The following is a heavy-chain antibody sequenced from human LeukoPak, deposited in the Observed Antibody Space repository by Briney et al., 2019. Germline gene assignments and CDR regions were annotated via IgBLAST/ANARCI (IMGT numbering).Heavy chain of an antibody. CDR1: GFTFSSYS. D-gene: IGHD1-26*01. CDR2: ISSSSSYI. Sequence: PGGSLRLSCAASGFTFSSYSMNWVRQAPGKGLEWVSSISSSSSYIYYADSVKGRFTISRDNAKNSLYLQMNSLRAEDTAVYYCARVVNHGGSYFDYWGQGTLVTVSS. CDR3: ARVVNHGGSYFDY. J-gene: IGHJ4*02. V-gene: IGHV3-21*01.